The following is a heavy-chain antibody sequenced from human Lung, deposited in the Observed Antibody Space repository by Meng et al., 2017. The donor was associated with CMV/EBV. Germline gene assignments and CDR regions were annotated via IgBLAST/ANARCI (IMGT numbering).Heavy chain of an antibody. CDR1: GGTFSSYA. J-gene: IGHJ6*02. V-gene: IGHV1-69*05. CDR3: ARGRDFWSGSGGMDV. D-gene: IGHD3-3*01. Sequence: SVKVSXKASGGTFSSYAISWVRQDPGQGLEWMGGIIPIFGTANYAQKFQGRVTITTDESTSTAYMELSSLRSEDTAVYYCARGRDFWSGSGGMDVWGQGTTVTFSS. CDR2: IIPIFGTA.